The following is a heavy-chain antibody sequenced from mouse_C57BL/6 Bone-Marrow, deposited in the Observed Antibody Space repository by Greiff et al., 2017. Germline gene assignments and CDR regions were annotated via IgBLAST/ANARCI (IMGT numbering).Heavy chain of an antibody. Sequence: VQLKQSVAELVRPGASVKLSCTASGFNIKNTYMHWVKQRPEQGLEWIGRIDPANGNTKYAPKFQGKATITADTSSNTAYLQLSSLTSEDTAICYCARCDYGSRSDFGYWGQGTTLTVSS. CDR3: ARCDYGSRSDFGY. D-gene: IGHD1-1*01. V-gene: IGHV14-3*01. CDR1: GFNIKNTY. CDR2: IDPANGNT. J-gene: IGHJ2*01.